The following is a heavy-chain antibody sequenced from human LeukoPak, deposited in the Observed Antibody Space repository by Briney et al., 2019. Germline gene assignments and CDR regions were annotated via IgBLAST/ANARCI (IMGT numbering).Heavy chain of an antibody. CDR1: GYTFTSYA. J-gene: IGHJ4*02. CDR2: INTNTGNP. V-gene: IGHV7-4-1*02. Sequence: ASVKVSCKASGYTFTSYAMNWVRQAPGQGLKWMGWINTNTGNPTYAQGFTGRFVFSLDTSVSTAYLQISNLKAEDIAVYYCARVVRGSSGYRYYFDYWGQGTLVTVSS. D-gene: IGHD3-22*01. CDR3: ARVVRGSSGYRYYFDY.